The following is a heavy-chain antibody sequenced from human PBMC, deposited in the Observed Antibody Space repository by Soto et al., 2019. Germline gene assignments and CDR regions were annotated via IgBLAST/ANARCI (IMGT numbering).Heavy chain of an antibody. V-gene: IGHV3-30*18. J-gene: IGHJ4*02. CDR3: AKDRFCGHNNGWPQGS. D-gene: IGHD6-25*01. CDR1: GFTFSGYG. Sequence: QVQLVESGGGVAQPGRSLRLSCAASGFTFSGYGMHWVRQAPGKGLEWVAVISNDGSTKYYGDSVKGRFTISRDNSKNTLFLQLDSLRAEDTAVYYCAKDRFCGHNNGWPQGSWGQGTQVIVSS. CDR2: ISNDGSTK.